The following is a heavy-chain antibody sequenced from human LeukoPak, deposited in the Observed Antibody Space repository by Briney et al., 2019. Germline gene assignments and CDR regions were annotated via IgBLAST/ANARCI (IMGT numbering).Heavy chain of an antibody. Sequence: GGSLRLSCTASGFTFDDYGMSWVRQAPGKGLEWVSAISGSGGSTYYADSVKGRFTISRDNSKNTLYLQMNSLRAEDTAVYYCVKGPRYFDWLLPFDYWGQGTLVTVSS. J-gene: IGHJ4*02. CDR3: VKGPRYFDWLLPFDY. V-gene: IGHV3-23*01. CDR1: GFTFDDYG. CDR2: ISGSGGST. D-gene: IGHD3-9*01.